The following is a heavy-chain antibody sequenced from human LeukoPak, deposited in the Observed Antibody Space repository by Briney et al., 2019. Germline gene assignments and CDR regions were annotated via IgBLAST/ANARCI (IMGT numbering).Heavy chain of an antibody. CDR2: ISGSGGST. V-gene: IGHV3-23*01. CDR1: GFTFSSYA. J-gene: IGHJ3*01. Sequence: GGSLRLSCAASGFTFSSYAMSWVRQAPGKGLEWVSAISGSGGSTYYADSVKGRFTISRDNAENTLYLQMNSLRAEDTALYYCARSQSGVFDVWGQGTMVTVSS. D-gene: IGHD2-8*01. CDR3: ARSQSGVFDV.